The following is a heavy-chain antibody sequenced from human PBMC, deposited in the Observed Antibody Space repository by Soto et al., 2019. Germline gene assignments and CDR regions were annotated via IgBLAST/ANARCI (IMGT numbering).Heavy chain of an antibody. CDR3: ASVWWAHFDY. V-gene: IGHV3-66*01. D-gene: IGHD2-15*01. CDR1: GFTVSSNY. CDR2: SYSGVST. Sequence: EVQLVESGGGLVQPGGSLRLSCAASGFTVSSNYMNWVRQAPGKGLEWVSVSYSGVSTYYADSVKGRFTISRDNSKNTLYLQMNTLRVEDTAVYYCASVWWAHFDYWGQGTLVTVSS. J-gene: IGHJ4*02.